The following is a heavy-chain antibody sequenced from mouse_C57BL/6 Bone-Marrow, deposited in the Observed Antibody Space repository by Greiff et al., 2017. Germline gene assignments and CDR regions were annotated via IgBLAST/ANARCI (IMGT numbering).Heavy chain of an antibody. D-gene: IGHD1-1*01. CDR2: ISSGGSYT. V-gene: IGHV5-6*01. Sequence: EVKLMESGGDLVKPGGSLKLSCAASGFTFSSYGMSWVRQTPDNRLEWVATISSGGSYTYYPDSVKGRFTISRDNAKNTLYLQMSSLKSEDTAMYYCARHDYYGSSFYYAMDYWGQGTSVTVSS. CDR3: ARHDYYGSSFYYAMDY. CDR1: GFTFSSYG. J-gene: IGHJ4*01.